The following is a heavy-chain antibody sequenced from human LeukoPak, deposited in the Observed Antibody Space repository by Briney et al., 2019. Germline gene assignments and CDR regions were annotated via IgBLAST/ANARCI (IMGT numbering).Heavy chain of an antibody. Sequence: SGTLSLTCAVSGASISSGNWWSWVRQPPGKGLEWIGEIYHSGSTNYNPSLKSRVTISVDKSKNQFSLKLSSVTAADTAVYYCARFIVGATGYYFDYWGQGTLVTVSS. V-gene: IGHV4-4*02. J-gene: IGHJ4*02. CDR2: IYHSGST. D-gene: IGHD1-26*01. CDR1: GASISSGNW. CDR3: ARFIVGATGYYFDY.